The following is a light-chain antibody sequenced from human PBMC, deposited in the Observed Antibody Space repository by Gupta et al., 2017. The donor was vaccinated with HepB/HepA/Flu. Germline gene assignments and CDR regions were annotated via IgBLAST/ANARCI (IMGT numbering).Light chain of an antibody. CDR3: QSYDSSLSGSHVV. CDR2: GNS. J-gene: IGLJ2*01. V-gene: IGLV1-40*01. CDR1: SSNIGAGYD. Sequence: VTISCPGSSSNIGAGYDVHWYQQLPGTALKLLIYGNSNRPSGVPDRFSGSKSGTSASLAITGLQAEDEADYYCQSYDSSLSGSHVVFGGGTKLTVL.